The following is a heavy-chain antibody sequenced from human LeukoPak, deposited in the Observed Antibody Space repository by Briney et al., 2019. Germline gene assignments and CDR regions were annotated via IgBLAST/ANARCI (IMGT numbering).Heavy chain of an antibody. V-gene: IGHV3-30-3*01. CDR2: ISYDGSNK. CDR1: GFTFSSYA. J-gene: IGHJ6*02. Sequence: RGSLRLSSEASGFTFSSYAMHWVRQAPGKGLEWVAVISYDGSNKYYADSVKGRFTISRDNSKNTLYLQMNSLRAEDTAVYYCAREPRATVIYYGMDVWGQGTTVTVSS. D-gene: IGHD4-17*01. CDR3: AREPRATVIYYGMDV.